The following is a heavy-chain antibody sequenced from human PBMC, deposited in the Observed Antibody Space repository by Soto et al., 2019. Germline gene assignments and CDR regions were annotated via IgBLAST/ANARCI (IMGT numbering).Heavy chain of an antibody. D-gene: IGHD6-19*01. Sequence: EVQLLESGGGLLQPGGSLRLSCAASGFTFSSYAMSWVRQAPGKGLEWVSGISASGVSTYYADSVKGRFTISRDNSENTLSLQMNSLRAEDTGLYYCAKDRKTGSGWYWDYWGQGTLVTVSS. J-gene: IGHJ4*02. CDR2: ISASGVST. CDR3: AKDRKTGSGWYWDY. V-gene: IGHV3-23*01. CDR1: GFTFSSYA.